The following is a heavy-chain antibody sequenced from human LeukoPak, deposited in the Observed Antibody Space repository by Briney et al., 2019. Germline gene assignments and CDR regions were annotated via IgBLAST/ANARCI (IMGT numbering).Heavy chain of an antibody. CDR2: INPNSGGT. Sequence: ASVKVSCKASGYTFTGYYMHWVRQAPGQGLEWMGWINPNSGGTNYAQKFQGRVTMTRDTSISTAYIELSRLRSDDTAVYYCARDVAGTGYSYGYPPLDYWGQETLVTVSS. D-gene: IGHD5-18*01. CDR1: GYTFTGYY. CDR3: ARDVAGTGYSYGYPPLDY. V-gene: IGHV1-2*02. J-gene: IGHJ4*02.